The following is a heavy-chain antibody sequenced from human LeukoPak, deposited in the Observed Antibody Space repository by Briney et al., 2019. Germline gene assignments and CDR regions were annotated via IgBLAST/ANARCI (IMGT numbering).Heavy chain of an antibody. Sequence: GGTLRLSCAASGFTFSDYGMDWVRQAPGKGLEWVSYISSSGSTIYYADSVKGRFTISRDNAKNSLFLQMNSLRAEDTAVYYCARVRYDSSGYYFFDYWGQGTLVTVSS. J-gene: IGHJ4*02. CDR1: GFTFSDYG. CDR3: ARVRYDSSGYYFFDY. V-gene: IGHV3-48*04. CDR2: ISSSGSTI. D-gene: IGHD3-22*01.